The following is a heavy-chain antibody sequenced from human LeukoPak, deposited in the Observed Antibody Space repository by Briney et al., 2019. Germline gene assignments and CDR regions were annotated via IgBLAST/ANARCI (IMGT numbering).Heavy chain of an antibody. CDR1: GFTFSSYA. V-gene: IGHV3-30-3*01. CDR2: ISYDGSNK. D-gene: IGHD3-16*01. Sequence: GGSLRLSCAASGFTFSSYAMHWVRQAPGKGLEWVAVISYDGSNKYYADSVKGRFTISRDNSRNTLYLQMNSLRAEDRAVYYCARGPSPVCYWGQGTLVTVSS. J-gene: IGHJ4*02. CDR3: ARGPSPVCY.